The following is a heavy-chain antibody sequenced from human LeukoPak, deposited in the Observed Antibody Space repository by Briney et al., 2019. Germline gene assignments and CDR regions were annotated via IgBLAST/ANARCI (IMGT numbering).Heavy chain of an antibody. V-gene: IGHV3-23*01. CDR1: GFTFSNYA. Sequence: GGSLRLSCAASGFTFSNYALSWVRQAPGQGLEWVSCISGTGANTYYADSVKGRFTNSRDNSNTLFLQMHSLRAEDAAVYYCARDIDDVLSGYWGMDVWGHGTTVTVSS. CDR3: ARDIDDVLSGYWGMDV. J-gene: IGHJ6*02. D-gene: IGHD3-3*01. CDR2: ISGTGANT.